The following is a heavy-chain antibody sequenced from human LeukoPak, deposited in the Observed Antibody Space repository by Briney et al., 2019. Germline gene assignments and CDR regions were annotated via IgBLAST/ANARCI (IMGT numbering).Heavy chain of an antibody. V-gene: IGHV3-21*01. CDR2: ISSGSTYI. J-gene: IGHJ4*02. Sequence: GGSLRLSCAASGFTFSSYAMSWVRQAPGKGLEWVSSISSGSTYIYYADSVEGRFTISRDNAKNSLYLQMNSLRAEDTAVYYCARSPILRYFDWLSPPDYWGQGTLVTVSS. CDR1: GFTFSSYA. D-gene: IGHD3-9*01. CDR3: ARSPILRYFDWLSPPDY.